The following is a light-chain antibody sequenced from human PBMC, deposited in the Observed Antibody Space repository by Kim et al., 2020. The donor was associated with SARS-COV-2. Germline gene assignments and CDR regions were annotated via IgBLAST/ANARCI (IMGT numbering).Light chain of an antibody. J-gene: IGKJ4*01. CDR2: GAS. CDR3: QQYNNWPLA. V-gene: IGKV3-15*01. CDR1: QSVSSN. Sequence: SVSPGERATLSCRASQSVSSNLAWYQQKPGQAPRLLIYGASTRATGFPARFSGSGSGTEFTLTISSLQSEDFAVYYCQQYNNWPLAFGGGTKLEI.